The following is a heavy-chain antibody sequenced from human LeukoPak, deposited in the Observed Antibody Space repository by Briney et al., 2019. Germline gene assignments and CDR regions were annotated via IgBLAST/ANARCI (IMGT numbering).Heavy chain of an antibody. J-gene: IGHJ5*02. CDR1: GGSFSGYY. Sequence: SETLSLTCAVYGGSFSGYYWSLIRRPPGKGLEWIGETNDSGSTNYNPSLKSRVTISVDTSKNQFSLKLSSVTAADTAVYYCARALVEMATGGDVDWFDPWGQGTLVTVSS. V-gene: IGHV4-34*01. D-gene: IGHD5-24*01. CDR3: ARALVEMATGGDVDWFDP. CDR2: TNDSGST.